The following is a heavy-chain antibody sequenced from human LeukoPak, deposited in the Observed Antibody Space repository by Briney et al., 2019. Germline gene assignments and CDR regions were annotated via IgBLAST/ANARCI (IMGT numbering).Heavy chain of an antibody. D-gene: IGHD2-2*01. J-gene: IGHJ3*02. CDR3: ARVQLGMRDYLNAFDI. V-gene: IGHV1-69*13. CDR1: GGTFSSYA. CDR2: IIPIFGTA. Sequence: ASVKVSCKASGGTFSSYAISWVRQAPGQGLEWMGGIIPIFGTANYAQKFQGRVTITADESTSTAYMELSSLRSEDTAVYYCARVQLGMRDYLNAFDIWGQGTMVTVSS.